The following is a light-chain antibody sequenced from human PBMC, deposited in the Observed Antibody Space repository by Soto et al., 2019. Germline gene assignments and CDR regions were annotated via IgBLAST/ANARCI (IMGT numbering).Light chain of an antibody. Sequence: QLVLTQSPSASASLGASVKLTCTLSSGHSSYAIAWHQQQPEKGHRFLMKLNSDGGLNKGDGIPDRFSGSSSGAERYLTISSLQSEDEADYYCQTWDTGIRVFGGGTKLTVL. CDR3: QTWDTGIRV. CDR2: LNSDGGL. CDR1: SGHSSYA. J-gene: IGLJ3*02. V-gene: IGLV4-69*01.